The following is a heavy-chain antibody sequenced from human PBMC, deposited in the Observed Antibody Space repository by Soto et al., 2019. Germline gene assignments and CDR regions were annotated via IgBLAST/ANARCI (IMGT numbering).Heavy chain of an antibody. CDR2: ISAYNGNT. J-gene: IGHJ4*02. CDR1: GYTFTSYG. Sequence: ASVKVSCKASGYTFTSYGISWVRQAPGQGLEWMGWISAYNGNTNYAQKLQGRVTMTEDTSTDTAYMELSSLRSEDTAVYYCTTGQRPIRFLEWLSRYYFDFWGQGTLVTVSA. D-gene: IGHD3-3*01. CDR3: TTGQRPIRFLEWLSRYYFDF. V-gene: IGHV1-18*01.